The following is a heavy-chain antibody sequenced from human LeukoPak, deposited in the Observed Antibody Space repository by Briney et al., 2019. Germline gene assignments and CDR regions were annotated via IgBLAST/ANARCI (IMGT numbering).Heavy chain of an antibody. CDR3: ARDLRLAVSGTSGFDI. J-gene: IGHJ3*02. CDR2: MNPNSGVT. Sequence: ASVKVSRKASGYIFTDYYMHWVRQAPGQGLEWMGWMNPNSGVTNYAQKFQVRVTMTGDTSISTAYMELSRLTSDDTAVHYCARDLRLAVSGTSGFDIWGQGTVVTVSS. CDR1: GYIFTDYY. D-gene: IGHD6-19*01. V-gene: IGHV1-2*02.